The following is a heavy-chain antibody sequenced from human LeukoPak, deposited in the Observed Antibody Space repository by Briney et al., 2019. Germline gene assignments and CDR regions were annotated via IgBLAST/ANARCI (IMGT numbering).Heavy chain of an antibody. J-gene: IGHJ6*02. CDR3: ARRGTGHGMDV. CDR1: GFTFNNYW. D-gene: IGHD1-1*01. CDR2: INNDGSSA. V-gene: IGHV3-74*01. Sequence: GVSLRLSCAASGFTFNNYWIHWVRQVPGKGLVWVSRINNDGSSASYVDSVKGRFTISRDNAKNTLFLQMNSLRAADTAVYYCARRGTGHGMDVWGQGTTVIVSS.